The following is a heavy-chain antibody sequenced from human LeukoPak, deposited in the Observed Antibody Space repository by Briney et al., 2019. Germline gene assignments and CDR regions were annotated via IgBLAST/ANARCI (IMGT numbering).Heavy chain of an antibody. CDR1: GVSISGSYYY. D-gene: IGHD1-26*01. Sequence: PSETLSLTCAVSGVSISGSYYYWGWIRQPPGKGLGWIGNIYYSGSTYYNASLQSRVTISIDTSKNQFSLRLNSVTAADTAMYFCVKSGGYGLIDYWGQGTLVPVSS. V-gene: IGHV4-39*01. CDR2: IYYSGST. CDR3: VKSGGYGLIDY. J-gene: IGHJ4*02.